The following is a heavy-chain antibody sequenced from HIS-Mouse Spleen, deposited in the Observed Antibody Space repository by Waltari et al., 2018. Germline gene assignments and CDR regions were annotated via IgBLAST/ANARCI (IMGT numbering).Heavy chain of an antibody. CDR3: ARVGRQAAGTPYYFDY. CDR1: GYSFTSYW. J-gene: IGHJ4*02. D-gene: IGHD6-13*01. V-gene: IGHV5-51*01. Sequence: EVQLVQSGAEVKKPGESLKISCKGSGYSFTSYWIGWVRQMRGKGLEWMGIIYPGDSDTRYSPSFQGQVTISADKSISTAYLQWSSLKASDTAMYYCARVGRQAAGTPYYFDYWGQGTLVTVSS. CDR2: IYPGDSDT.